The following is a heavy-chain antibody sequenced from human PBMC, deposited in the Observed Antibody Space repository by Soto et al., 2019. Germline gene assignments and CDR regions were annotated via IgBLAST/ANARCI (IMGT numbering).Heavy chain of an antibody. Sequence: QLQLQESGPGLVKPSETLSLTCTVSGGSISSSSYYWGWIRQPPGKGLEWIGSIYYSGSTYYNPSLKSRVSISVDTSKNQFSLKLSSVTAAATAVYYCARTNPDIAVATNYFDYWGQVTLVTVSS. V-gene: IGHV4-39*01. CDR1: GGSISSSSYY. J-gene: IGHJ4*02. CDR2: IYYSGST. CDR3: ARTNPDIAVATNYFDY. D-gene: IGHD6-19*01.